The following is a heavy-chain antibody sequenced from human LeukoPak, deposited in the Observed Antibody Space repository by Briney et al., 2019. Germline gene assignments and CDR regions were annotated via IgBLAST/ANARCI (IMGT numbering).Heavy chain of an antibody. CDR2: INSDGINT. CDR1: GFTFSNYW. CDR3: AKDIVVVVAASPDY. D-gene: IGHD2-15*01. J-gene: IGHJ4*02. Sequence: GGSLRLSCAASGFTFSNYWMHWVRQAPGKGLVWVSRINSDGINTSYADSVKGRFTISRDNSKNTLYLQMNSLRAEDTAVYYCAKDIVVVVAASPDYWGQGTLVTVSS. V-gene: IGHV3-74*01.